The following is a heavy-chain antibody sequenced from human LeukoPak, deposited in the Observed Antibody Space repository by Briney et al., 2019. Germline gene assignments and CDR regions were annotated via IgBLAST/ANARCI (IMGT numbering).Heavy chain of an antibody. J-gene: IGHJ4*02. D-gene: IGHD6-13*01. Sequence: GGSLRLSCAASGFTFSSYGMHWVRQAPGKGLEWVAVIWYDGSNKYYADSVKGRFTISRDNSKNTLYLQLNSLRAEDTAVYYCARGWQQLVPDYWGQGTLVTVSS. CDR3: ARGWQQLVPDY. V-gene: IGHV3-33*08. CDR1: GFTFSSYG. CDR2: IWYDGSNK.